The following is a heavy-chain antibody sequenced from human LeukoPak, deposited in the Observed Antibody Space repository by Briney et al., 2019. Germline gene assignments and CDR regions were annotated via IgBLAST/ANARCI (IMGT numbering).Heavy chain of an antibody. D-gene: IGHD2-15*01. CDR3: ARASYCSGGSCYSYYFDY. J-gene: IGHJ4*02. V-gene: IGHV4-38-2*01. CDR1: GYSISSGYY. Sequence: PSETLSLTCAVSGYSISSGYYWGWIRQPPGKGLEWIGSIYHNGSTYYNPSLKSRVTISVDTSKNQFSLKLSSVNAADTAVYYCARASYCSGGSCYSYYFDYWGQGTLVTVSS. CDR2: IYHNGST.